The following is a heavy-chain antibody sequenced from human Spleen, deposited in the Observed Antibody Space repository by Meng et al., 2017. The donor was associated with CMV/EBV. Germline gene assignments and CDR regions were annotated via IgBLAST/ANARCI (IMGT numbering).Heavy chain of an antibody. CDR2: ISYDRTNK. CDR3: ANTLFSLVPLWSALGY. Sequence: LICAASGFDFNTYAPHWVRQAPGRGLEWVAGISYDRTNKYYADSVRDRFPVSRNSSKNTIHVQLSSLRGEDTALYYCANTLFSLVPLWSALGYWGQGTPVTVSS. CDR1: GFDFNTYA. D-gene: IGHD2-21*01. V-gene: IGHV3-30*04. J-gene: IGHJ4*02.